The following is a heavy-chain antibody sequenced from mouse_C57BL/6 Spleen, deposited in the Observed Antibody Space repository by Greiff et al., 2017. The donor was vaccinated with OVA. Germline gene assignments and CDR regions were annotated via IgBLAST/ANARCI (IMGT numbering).Heavy chain of an antibody. Sequence: EVKLQQSGPELVKPGASVKISCKASGYTFTDYYMNWVQPSHGKSLEWIGDINPNNGGTSYNQKFKGKATLTVDKSYSTAYMEHRSLTSEDSAVYYCARGLGRYFDYWGQGTTLTVSS. CDR1: GYTFTDYY. D-gene: IGHD4-1*01. CDR3: ARGLGRYFDY. CDR2: INPNNGGT. J-gene: IGHJ2*01. V-gene: IGHV1-26*01.